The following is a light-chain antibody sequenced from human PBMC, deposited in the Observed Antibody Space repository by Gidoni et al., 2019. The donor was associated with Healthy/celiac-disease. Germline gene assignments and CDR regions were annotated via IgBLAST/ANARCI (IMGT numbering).Light chain of an antibody. V-gene: IGKV3-11*01. Sequence: EIVLTQSPATLSLSPGERATLSCRASQSVSSDLAWYKQKPGQAPRLLIYDASNRATGIPARFSGSGSGTDFTLTISSLEPEDFAVYYCQQSSNWPLTFGGGTKVEIK. J-gene: IGKJ4*01. CDR3: QQSSNWPLT. CDR1: QSVSSD. CDR2: DAS.